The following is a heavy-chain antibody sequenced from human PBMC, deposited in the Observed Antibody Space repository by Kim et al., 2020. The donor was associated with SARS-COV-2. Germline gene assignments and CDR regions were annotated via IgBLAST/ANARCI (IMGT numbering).Heavy chain of an antibody. V-gene: IGHV3-30-3*01. CDR1: GFTFSSYA. Sequence: GGSLRLSCAASGFTFSSYAMHWVRQAPGKGLEWVAVISYDGSNKYYADSVKGRFTISRDNSKNTLYLQMNSLRAEDTAVYYCARGGGGYFSAFDIWGQGT. D-gene: IGHD1-26*01. CDR2: ISYDGSNK. J-gene: IGHJ3*02. CDR3: ARGGGGYFSAFDI.